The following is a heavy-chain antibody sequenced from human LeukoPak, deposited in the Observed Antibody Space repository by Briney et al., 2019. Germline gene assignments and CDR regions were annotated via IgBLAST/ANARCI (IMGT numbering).Heavy chain of an antibody. CDR3: ARGGYYYDSSGPYYFDY. Sequence: PSETLSLTCTVSGGSISSYYWSWIRQPAGKGLEWIGCIYTSGSTNYNPSLKSRVTMSVDTSKNQFSLKLSSVTAADTAVYYCARGGYYYDSSGPYYFDYWGQGTLVTVSS. V-gene: IGHV4-4*07. CDR2: IYTSGST. D-gene: IGHD3-22*01. J-gene: IGHJ4*02. CDR1: GGSISSYY.